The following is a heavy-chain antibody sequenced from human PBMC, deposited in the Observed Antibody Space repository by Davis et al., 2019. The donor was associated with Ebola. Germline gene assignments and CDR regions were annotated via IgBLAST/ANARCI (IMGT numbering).Heavy chain of an antibody. CDR3: AKAVVVVTARFDN. D-gene: IGHD2-21*02. J-gene: IGHJ4*02. Sequence: GESLKISCAASGFTFSSYWMSWVRQAPGKGLEWVSLISGSGSSTYYPDSVKGRFTISRDNSKNMLYLQMNSLRAEDTAVYYCAKAVVVVTARFDNWGQGTVVTVSP. CDR1: GFTFSSYW. CDR2: ISGSGSST. V-gene: IGHV3-23*01.